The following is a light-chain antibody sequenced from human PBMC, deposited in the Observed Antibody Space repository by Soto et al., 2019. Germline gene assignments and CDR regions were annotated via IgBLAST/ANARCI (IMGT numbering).Light chain of an antibody. CDR2: AAS. Sequence: IQLTQSPSSLSASAGDRVTINCRASPGISSALAWYQKKTGIAPKLMIYAASTLQSGVPSRFSGSGSGTDFTLTISSVHPEDFATYDGQQAKTFTPTFGRGTRLEIK. CDR1: PGISSA. V-gene: IGKV1-9*01. J-gene: IGKJ5*01. CDR3: QQAKTFTPT.